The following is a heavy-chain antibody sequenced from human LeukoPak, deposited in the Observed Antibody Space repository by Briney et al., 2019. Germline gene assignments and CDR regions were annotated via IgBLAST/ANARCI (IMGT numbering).Heavy chain of an antibody. V-gene: IGHV1-46*01. CDR3: ARDYYYDSSGYYYPLDY. CDR2: INPSGGST. D-gene: IGHD3-22*01. CDR1: GYTFTGYY. Sequence: ASAKVSCKASGYTFTGYYIHWVRQAPGQGLEWMGIINPSGGSTSYAQKFQGRVTMTRDMSTSTVYMELSGLRSEDTAVYYCARDYYYDSSGYYYPLDYWGQGTLVTVSS. J-gene: IGHJ4*02.